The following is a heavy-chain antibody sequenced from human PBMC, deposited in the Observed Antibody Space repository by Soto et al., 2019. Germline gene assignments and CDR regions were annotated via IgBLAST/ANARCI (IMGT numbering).Heavy chain of an antibody. D-gene: IGHD3-16*01. V-gene: IGHV1-2*02. CDR2: INPNSGGT. CDR3: ARTGDNGSSPDY. J-gene: IGHJ4*02. CDR1: GYTFTGYY. Sequence: QVQLVQSGAEVKKPGASVKVSCKASGYTFTGYYMHWVRQAPGQGLEWMGWINPNSGGTKNAQKFQGRVTVTRDTSINTAYMELSRLRSDDTAVYYCARTGDNGSSPDYWGQGTLVTVSS.